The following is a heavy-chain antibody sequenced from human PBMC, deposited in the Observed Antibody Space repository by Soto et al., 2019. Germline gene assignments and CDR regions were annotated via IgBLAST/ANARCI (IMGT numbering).Heavy chain of an antibody. V-gene: IGHV3-23*01. D-gene: IGHD2-2*01. Sequence: GGSLRLSCAASGFTFSSYAMSWVRQAPGKGLEWVSVIYSGGRTYSPDSMKGRFTISRDNSKNTVYLQMNSLRAEDTAVYYCAKDLDATVINFDYWGQGALVTVSS. CDR1: GFTFSSYA. J-gene: IGHJ4*02. CDR3: AKDLDATVINFDY. CDR2: IYSGGRT.